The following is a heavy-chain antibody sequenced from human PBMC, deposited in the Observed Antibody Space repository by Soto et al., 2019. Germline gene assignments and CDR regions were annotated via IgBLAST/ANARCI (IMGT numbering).Heavy chain of an antibody. CDR3: ARVRELLAAMRYAFDI. V-gene: IGHV1-69*02. Sequence: SVKVSCKASGGTFSSYTISWVRQAPGQGLEWMGRIIPILGIANYAQKFQGRVTITADKSTSTAYMELSSLRSEDTAVYYCARVRELLAAMRYAFDIWGRGTTVTVSS. D-gene: IGHD2-2*01. CDR1: GGTFSSYT. CDR2: IIPILGIA. J-gene: IGHJ3*02.